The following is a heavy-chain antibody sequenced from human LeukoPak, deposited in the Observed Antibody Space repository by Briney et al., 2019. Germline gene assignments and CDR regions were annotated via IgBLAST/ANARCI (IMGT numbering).Heavy chain of an antibody. CDR3: ARLENSSGWSTYYYYGMDV. CDR1: GGSISSYY. Sequence: SETLSLTCTVSGGSISSYYWSWIRQPPGKGLEWIGYIYYSGSTNYNPSLKSRVTISVDTSKDQFSLKLSSVTAADTAVYYCARLENSSGWSTYYYYGMDVWGQGSTVTVSS. CDR2: IYYSGST. D-gene: IGHD6-19*01. J-gene: IGHJ6*02. V-gene: IGHV4-59*08.